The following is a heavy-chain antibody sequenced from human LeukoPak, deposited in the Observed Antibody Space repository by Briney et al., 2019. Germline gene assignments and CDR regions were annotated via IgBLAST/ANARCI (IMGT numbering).Heavy chain of an antibody. CDR2: IYSGGST. CDR3: ARQVRGVTLFDY. D-gene: IGHD3-10*01. CDR1: GFTVSSNY. V-gene: IGHV3-53*01. Sequence: PGGSLRLSCAASGFTVSSNYMSWVRQAPGKGLEWVSVIYSGGSTYYADSVKGRFTISRDNSKNTLYLQMNSLRAEDTAVYYCARQVRGVTLFDYWGQGTLVTVSS. J-gene: IGHJ4*02.